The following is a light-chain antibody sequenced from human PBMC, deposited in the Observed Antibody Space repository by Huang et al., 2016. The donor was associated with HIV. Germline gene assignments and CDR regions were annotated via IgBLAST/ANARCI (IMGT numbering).Light chain of an antibody. CDR2: NVS. J-gene: IGKJ1*01. CDR3: MQGTHWPPGT. Sequence: DVIMTQSPLLLPVTLGQPTAISCRSSQTLVHTDGNTYLTWFLQRPGQSPRRLIYNVSNRDSGVPDRFTGSGSGIEFTLTISRVEAEDVGIYYCMQGTHWPPGTFGQGTNMEIK. CDR1: QTLVHTDGNTY. V-gene: IGKV2-30*02.